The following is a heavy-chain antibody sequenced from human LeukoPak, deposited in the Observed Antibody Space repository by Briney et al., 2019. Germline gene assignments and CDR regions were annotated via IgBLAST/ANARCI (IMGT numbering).Heavy chain of an antibody. CDR1: GGSISSSSHH. J-gene: IGHJ4*02. V-gene: IGHV4-39*01. CDR3: SREHYSTSDY. D-gene: IGHD1/OR15-1a*01. CDR2: IYYTGNS. Sequence: PSETLSLTCTASGGSISSSSHHWAWIRQPPGKGLEWIASIYYTGNSYYNPSLRSRLTISVDSSKDQFSLRLSSVTAADTAVYYCSREHYSTSDYWGQGILVTVSS.